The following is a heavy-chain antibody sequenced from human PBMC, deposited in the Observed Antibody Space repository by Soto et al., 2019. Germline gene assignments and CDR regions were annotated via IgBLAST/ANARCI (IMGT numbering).Heavy chain of an antibody. D-gene: IGHD2-15*01. CDR2: IIPIFGTA. V-gene: IGHV1-69*13. Sequence: GASVKVSCKASGGTFNSYAISWVRQAPGQGLEWIGGIIPIFGTANYAQKFQGRVTITADESTSTAYMELSSLRSEDAAVYYCATSPRINLYYYYCMDVWGQGTTVTGS. J-gene: IGHJ6*02. CDR1: GGTFNSYA. CDR3: ATSPRINLYYYYCMDV.